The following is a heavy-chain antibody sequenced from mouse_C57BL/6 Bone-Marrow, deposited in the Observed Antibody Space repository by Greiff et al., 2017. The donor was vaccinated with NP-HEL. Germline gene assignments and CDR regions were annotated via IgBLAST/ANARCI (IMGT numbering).Heavy chain of an antibody. CDR3: ARPYYGSSYKAWFAY. J-gene: IGHJ3*01. CDR1: GYTFTSYW. Sequence: QVQLQQPGAELVMPGASVKLSCKASGYTFTSYWMHWVKQRPGQGLAWIGEIDPSDSYTNYNQKFKGKSTLTVDKSSSTAYMQLSSLTSEDSAVYYCARPYYGSSYKAWFAYWGQGTLVTVSA. D-gene: IGHD1-1*01. CDR2: IDPSDSYT. V-gene: IGHV1-69*01.